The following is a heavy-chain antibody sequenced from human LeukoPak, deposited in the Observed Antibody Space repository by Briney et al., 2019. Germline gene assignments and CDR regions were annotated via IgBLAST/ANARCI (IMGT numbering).Heavy chain of an antibody. CDR2: FGGGSA. J-gene: IGHJ3*02. CDR3: ARVSRCFDM. Sequence: GGSLRLSCEASGFTFTDYAMAWVRQAPGRGLEWVSVFGGGSAYYADSVKGRFTTSRDNPKNTLYLQLSSLRDDDTAIYYCARVSRCFDMWGQGTVVTVSS. V-gene: IGHV3-23*01. CDR1: GFTFTDYA.